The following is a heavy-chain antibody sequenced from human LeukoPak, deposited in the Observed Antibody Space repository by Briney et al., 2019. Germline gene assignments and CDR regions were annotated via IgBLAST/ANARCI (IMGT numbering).Heavy chain of an antibody. V-gene: IGHV3-30*02. Sequence: GGSLRLSCAASGFTFSSYGMHWVRQAPGKGLEWVAFIRYDGSNKYYADSVKGRFTISRDNSKNTLYLQMNSLRAEDTAVYYCAKDLVEHYYGSGYYYYYMDVWGKGTTVTISS. CDR1: GFTFSSYG. CDR3: AKDLVEHYYGSGYYYYYMDV. CDR2: IRYDGSNK. D-gene: IGHD3-10*01. J-gene: IGHJ6*03.